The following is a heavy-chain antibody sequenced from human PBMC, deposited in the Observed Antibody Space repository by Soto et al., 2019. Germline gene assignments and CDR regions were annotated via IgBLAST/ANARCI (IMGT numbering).Heavy chain of an antibody. Sequence: ASVKVSCKVSGYTLTELSMHWVRQAPGKGLEWMGGFDPEDGETIYAQKFQGRVTMTEDTSTDTAYMELSSLRSEDTAVYYCETPLWCGEPSLAGPQDIDYWGQGTLVTVSS. CDR3: ETPLWCGEPSLAGPQDIDY. D-gene: IGHD3-10*01. CDR2: FDPEDGET. V-gene: IGHV1-24*01. CDR1: GYTLTELS. J-gene: IGHJ4*02.